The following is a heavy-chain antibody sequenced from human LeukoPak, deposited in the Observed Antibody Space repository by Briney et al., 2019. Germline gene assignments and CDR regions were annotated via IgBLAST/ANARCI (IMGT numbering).Heavy chain of an antibody. CDR2: ISGSGGST. D-gene: IGHD3-10*01. J-gene: IGHJ4*02. V-gene: IGHV3-23*01. CDR1: GFTFGSYA. CDR3: AKEANLAGYFDY. Sequence: GGSLRLSCAASGFTFGSYAMRWVRQAPGKGLEWISSISGSGGSTNSADSVKGRFTISRDNSKNTLYLLMNSLRAEDTAVYYCAKEANLAGYFDYWGQGTLVTVSS.